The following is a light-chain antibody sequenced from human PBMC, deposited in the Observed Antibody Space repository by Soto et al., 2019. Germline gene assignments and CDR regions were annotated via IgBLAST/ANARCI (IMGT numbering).Light chain of an antibody. CDR2: VAS. V-gene: IGKV3-15*01. CDR1: QSVSST. J-gene: IGKJ4*01. CDR3: QQYNVWPLT. Sequence: EIVMTQSPATLSVSPGERATLSCRASQSVSSTLTWYQQKPGQTPKFLIYVASTRATGIPARFSGSGSGTEFTLTISSLQSEDFAVYYCQQYNVWPLTFGGGTKVEFK.